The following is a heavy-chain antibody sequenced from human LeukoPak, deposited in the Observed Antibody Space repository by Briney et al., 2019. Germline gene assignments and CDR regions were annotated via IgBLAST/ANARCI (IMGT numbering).Heavy chain of an antibody. V-gene: IGHV3-11*03. J-gene: IGHJ4*02. CDR1: GFSFSDYY. Sequence: GGSLRLSCVASGFSFSDYYMSWIRQAPGKGLEWVSYISSSGSHTNYADSVTGRFTISRNNARKSLHLQMNSLRAEDTAVYYCARHPDGSLSLDYWGQGTLVTVSS. CDR3: ARHPDGSLSLDY. CDR2: ISSSGSHT. D-gene: IGHD1-26*01.